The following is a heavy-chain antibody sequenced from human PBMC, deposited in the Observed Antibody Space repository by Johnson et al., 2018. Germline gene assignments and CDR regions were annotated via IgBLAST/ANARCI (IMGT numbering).Heavy chain of an antibody. CDR2: ISYDGSNK. J-gene: IGHJ6*03. CDR1: GFTFSSYA. CDR3: ARDPYFDTGYYYYYMDV. D-gene: IGHD3-9*01. Sequence: QVGLVESGGGVVQPGRSLRLSCAASGFTFSSYAMHWVRQAPGKGLEWVAVISYDGSNKYYADSVKGRFTISRDNSKNPLYLQMNSLRAEDTAVYYCARDPYFDTGYYYYYMDVWGKGTTVTVSS. V-gene: IGHV3-30-3*01.